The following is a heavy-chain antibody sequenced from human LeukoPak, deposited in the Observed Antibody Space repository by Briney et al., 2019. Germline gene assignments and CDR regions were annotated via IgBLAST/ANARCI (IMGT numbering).Heavy chain of an antibody. D-gene: IGHD5-12*01. CDR1: GFTFSSYS. V-gene: IGHV3-48*04. CDR3: ARAISYGMDV. CDR2: ISSSSTI. Sequence: GGSLRLSCAASGFTFSSYSMNWVRQAPGKGLEWVSYISSSSTIYYADSVKGRFTISRDNAKNSLYLQMNSLRAEDTAVYYCARAISYGMDVWGQGTTVTVSS. J-gene: IGHJ6*02.